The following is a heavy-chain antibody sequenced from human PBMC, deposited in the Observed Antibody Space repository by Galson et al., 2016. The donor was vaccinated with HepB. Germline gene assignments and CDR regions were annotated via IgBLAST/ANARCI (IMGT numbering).Heavy chain of an antibody. CDR3: AKEGHHDFWSGYYNWFAP. D-gene: IGHD3-3*01. CDR2: ISYDGTNK. Sequence: SLRLSCAASGFSFRSHAMHWVRQAPGKGLEWVAVISYDGTNKYYADSVKGRFTISRDNSKNSLYLQMNSLRPEDTAVYYCAKEGHHDFWSGYYNWFAPWGQGTLVTVSS. V-gene: IGHV3-30-3*01. J-gene: IGHJ5*02. CDR1: GFSFRSHA.